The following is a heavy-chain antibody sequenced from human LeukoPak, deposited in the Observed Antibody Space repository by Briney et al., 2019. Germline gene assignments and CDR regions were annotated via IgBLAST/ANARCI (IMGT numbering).Heavy chain of an antibody. CDR2: IKQDGSEK. V-gene: IGHV3-7*01. Sequence: GGSLRLSCAASGFDFSTYWMSGVRQAPGKGLEGVANIKQDGSEKYYVDSVKGRFTISRDNAKNSLFLQMNSLRVEDTAVYYCAREAFGGATNSWGQGTLVTVSS. D-gene: IGHD3-16*01. CDR3: AREAFGGATNS. J-gene: IGHJ4*02. CDR1: GFDFSTYW.